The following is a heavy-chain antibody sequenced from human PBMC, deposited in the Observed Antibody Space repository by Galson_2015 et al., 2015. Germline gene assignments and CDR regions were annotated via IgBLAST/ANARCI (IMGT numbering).Heavy chain of an antibody. CDR3: TTRSLMVRGPPDAFDI. V-gene: IGHV3-15*01. D-gene: IGHD3-10*01. CDR2: IKSKTDGGTT. Sequence: SLRLSCAASGFTFSNAWMSWVRQAPGKGLEWVGRIKSKTDGGTTDYAAPVKGRFTISRDDSKNTLYLQMNSLKTEDTAVYYCTTRSLMVRGPPDAFDIWGQGTMVTVSS. J-gene: IGHJ3*02. CDR1: GFTFSNAW.